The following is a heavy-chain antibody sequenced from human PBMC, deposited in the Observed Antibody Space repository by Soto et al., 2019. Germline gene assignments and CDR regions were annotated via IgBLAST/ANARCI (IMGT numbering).Heavy chain of an antibody. CDR2: ITTRGGRT. Sequence: GGSLRLSCAASGVSFSSYAMSWVRQAPSQGLEWVSSITTRGGRTYYADSVRGRFTISRDNFANALYLEMNSLRAEDTAIYYCAKEYYYDPSGPYSDLYFDSWGQGTLVTVSS. V-gene: IGHV3-23*01. CDR3: AKEYYYDPSGPYSDLYFDS. J-gene: IGHJ4*02. D-gene: IGHD3-22*01. CDR1: GVSFSSYA.